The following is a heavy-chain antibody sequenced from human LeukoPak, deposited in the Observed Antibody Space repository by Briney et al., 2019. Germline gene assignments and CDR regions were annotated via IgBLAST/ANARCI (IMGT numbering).Heavy chain of an antibody. CDR3: ARGMYYYDSSGKGIAFDI. Sequence: GGSLRLSCAASGFTFSSYDMHWVRQATGKGLEWVSAIGTAGDTYYPGSVKGRFTISRENAKNSLYLQMNSLRAGDTAVYYCARGMYYYDSSGKGIAFDIWGQGTMVTVSS. CDR1: GFTFSSYD. J-gene: IGHJ3*02. D-gene: IGHD3-22*01. CDR2: IGTAGDT. V-gene: IGHV3-13*01.